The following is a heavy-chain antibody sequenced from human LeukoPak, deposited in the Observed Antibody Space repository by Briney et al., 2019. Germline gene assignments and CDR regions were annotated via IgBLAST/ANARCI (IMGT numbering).Heavy chain of an antibody. CDR2: IFPGDSDT. CDR1: GYRFTSYW. D-gene: IGHD3-16*01. Sequence: GESLKISCKASGYRFTSYWTGWLGHMPGKGLEWMGVIFPGDSDTRYSPSFQGQVTISADKSLSTAYLQWSGLKASDTAMYYCARHLTMITVPRDAFDIWGQGTMVTVSS. V-gene: IGHV5-51*01. J-gene: IGHJ3*02. CDR3: ARHLTMITVPRDAFDI.